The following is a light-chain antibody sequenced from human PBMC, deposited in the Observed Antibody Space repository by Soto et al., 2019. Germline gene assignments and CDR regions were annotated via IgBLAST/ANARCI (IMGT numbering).Light chain of an antibody. J-gene: IGKJ2*01. CDR3: QQLNSYPPMYT. V-gene: IGKV1-9*01. CDR2: AAS. CDR1: QGINSY. Sequence: DIQLTQSPSFLSASVGDRVTITCRASQGINSYLAWYQQKPGKAPKLLIYAASTLQSGVPSRFSGSGSGTEFTLTISSLQPEDFATYYCQQLNSYPPMYTFGQGTKLEIK.